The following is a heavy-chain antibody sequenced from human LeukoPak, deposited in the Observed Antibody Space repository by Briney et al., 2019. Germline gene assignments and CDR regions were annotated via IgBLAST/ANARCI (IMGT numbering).Heavy chain of an antibody. D-gene: IGHD1-26*01. CDR1: GFTLSSYW. CDR3: ARVQWELRGVGSYFDY. V-gene: IGHV3-7*01. J-gene: IGHJ4*02. Sequence: PGGSLRLSCAASGFTLSSYWMNWVRQAPGKGLEWEANIKQDGSEKYYVDSVKGRFTISRDNAKNSLYLQMNSLRAEDTAVYYCARVQWELRGVGSYFDYWGQGTLVTVSS. CDR2: IKQDGSEK.